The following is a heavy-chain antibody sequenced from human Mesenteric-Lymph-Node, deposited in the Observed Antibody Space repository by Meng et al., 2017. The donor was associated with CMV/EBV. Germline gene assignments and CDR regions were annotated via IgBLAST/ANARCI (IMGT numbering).Heavy chain of an antibody. CDR1: GFTVSSNY. J-gene: IGHJ3*02. CDR3: ARDQNQLLPGDAFDI. Sequence: GGSLRLSCAASGFTVSSNYMNWVRQAPGKGLEWVSSISSSSSYIYYADSVKGRFTISRDNAKNSLYLQMNSLRAEDTAVYYCARDQNQLLPGDAFDIWGQGTMVTVSS. D-gene: IGHD2-2*01. CDR2: ISSSSSYI. V-gene: IGHV3-21*01.